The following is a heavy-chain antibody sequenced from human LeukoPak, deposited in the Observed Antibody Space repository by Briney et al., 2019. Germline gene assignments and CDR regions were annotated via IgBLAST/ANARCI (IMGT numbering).Heavy chain of an antibody. D-gene: IGHD3-9*01. CDR2: IYYSGST. V-gene: IGHV4-59*01. CDR3: ARGHILTGYYNWFDP. CDR1: GGSISSYY. Sequence: PSETLSLTCTVSGGSISSYYWSWIRQPPGKGLEWIGYIYYSGSTNYNPSLKSRVTISVDTSKNQFSLKLSSVTAADTAVYYCARGHILTGYYNWFDPWGQGTLVTVSS. J-gene: IGHJ5*02.